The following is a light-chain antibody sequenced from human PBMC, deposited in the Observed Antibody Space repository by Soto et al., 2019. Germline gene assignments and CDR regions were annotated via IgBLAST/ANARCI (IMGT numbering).Light chain of an antibody. CDR2: DVG. J-gene: IGLJ1*01. V-gene: IGLV2-14*01. CDR3: SSYTTSSSYV. Sequence: QSALTQPASVSGSPGQSITISCTGTSSDVGAYNYVSWYQQHPGKAPKLMIYDVGNRPSGVSNRFSGSKSGNTASLTISGLQAEDEPDYYCSSYTTSSSYVFGTGTKLTVL. CDR1: SSDVGAYNY.